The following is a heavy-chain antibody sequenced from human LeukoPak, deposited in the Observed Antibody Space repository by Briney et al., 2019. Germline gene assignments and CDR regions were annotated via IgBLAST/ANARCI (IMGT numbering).Heavy chain of an antibody. V-gene: IGHV4-61*02. Sequence: GXXWIRLIYTIGTTTYNPAWKSRVTISVDTSKNQFSLKLSSVTAADTAVYYCARVGYNYYGMDVWGQGTTVTVSS. CDR2: IYTIGTT. J-gene: IGHJ6*02. CDR3: ARVGYNYYGMDV.